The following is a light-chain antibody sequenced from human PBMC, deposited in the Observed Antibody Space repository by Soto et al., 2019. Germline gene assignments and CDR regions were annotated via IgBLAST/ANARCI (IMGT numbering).Light chain of an antibody. Sequence: QSVLTQPPSVSAAPGQKVTISCSGTSSNIGGHGVFWCQQLPGAAPKVLIYDTNKRPSGISDRFSGSKSGASAALSITGLQTGDEAHYFCGTWDNRLSGVIFGGGTKLTVL. CDR3: GTWDNRLSGVI. CDR2: DTN. CDR1: SSNIGGHG. J-gene: IGLJ2*01. V-gene: IGLV1-51*01.